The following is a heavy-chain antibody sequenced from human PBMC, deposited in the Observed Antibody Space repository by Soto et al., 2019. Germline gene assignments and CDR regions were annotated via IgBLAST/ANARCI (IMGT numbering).Heavy chain of an antibody. J-gene: IGHJ4*02. CDR1: GGTFSSYA. D-gene: IGHD6-19*01. CDR3: TRERRGIAVAGSSFDY. Sequence: SVKVSCKASGGTFSSYAISWVRQAPGQGLEWMGGIIPIFGTANYAQKFQGRVTITADESTSTAYMELSSLRSEDTAVYYCTRERRGIAVAGSSFDYWGQGTLVTVSS. V-gene: IGHV1-69*13. CDR2: IIPIFGTA.